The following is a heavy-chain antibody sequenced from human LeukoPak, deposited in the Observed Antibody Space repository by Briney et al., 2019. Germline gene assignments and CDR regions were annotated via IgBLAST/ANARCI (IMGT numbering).Heavy chain of an antibody. CDR3: ARTVGATTNDAFDI. CDR2: MNPNSGNT. Sequence: ASVKVSCRASGYTFTSYDINWVRQATGQGLEWMGWMNPNSGNTGYAQKFQGRVTITRNTSISTAYMELSSLRSEDTAVYYCARTVGATTNDAFDIWGQGTMVTVSS. D-gene: IGHD1-26*01. V-gene: IGHV1-8*03. CDR1: GYTFTSYD. J-gene: IGHJ3*02.